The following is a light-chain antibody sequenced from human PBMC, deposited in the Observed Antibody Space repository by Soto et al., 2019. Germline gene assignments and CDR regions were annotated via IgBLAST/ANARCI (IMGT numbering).Light chain of an antibody. CDR1: RSLIYTDGNTY. CDR3: MQGTHWPYT. V-gene: IGKV2-30*01. CDR2: KVS. J-gene: IGKJ2*01. Sequence: DVVMTQSPLSLPVTLGQPASISCRASRSLIYTDGNTYLNWFHQRPGESPRRLFSKVSNRDSGVPDRLSGMGSGADFTLKISRVEAEDVGLYYCMQGTHWPYTFGQGTKLEIK.